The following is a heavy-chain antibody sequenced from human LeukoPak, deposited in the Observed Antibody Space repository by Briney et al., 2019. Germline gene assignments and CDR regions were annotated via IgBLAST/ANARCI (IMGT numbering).Heavy chain of an antibody. CDR2: INHSGST. V-gene: IGHV4-34*01. CDR3: ARGPYSYDSSGAFDI. J-gene: IGHJ3*02. CDR1: GGSFSGYY. D-gene: IGHD3-22*01. Sequence: SETLSLTCAVYGGSFSGYYWSWIRQPPGKGLEWIGEINHSGSTNYNPSLKSRVTISVDTSKNQFSLKLSSVTAADTAVYFCARGPYSYDSSGAFDIWGQGTMVTVSS.